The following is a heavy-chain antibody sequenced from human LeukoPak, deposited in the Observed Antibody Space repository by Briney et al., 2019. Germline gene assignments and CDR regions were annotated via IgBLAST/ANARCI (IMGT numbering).Heavy chain of an antibody. CDR2: IYYSGNT. V-gene: IGHV4-59*01. CDR1: GGSFSSYS. CDR3: ARLYYYGMDV. J-gene: IGHJ6*02. Sequence: SETLSLTCAVYGGSFSSYSWSWIRQPPGKGLECIGYIYYSGNTNYNPSLKSRVTISVDTSKNQFSLKLSSVTAADTAVYYCARLYYYGMDVWGQGTTVTVSS.